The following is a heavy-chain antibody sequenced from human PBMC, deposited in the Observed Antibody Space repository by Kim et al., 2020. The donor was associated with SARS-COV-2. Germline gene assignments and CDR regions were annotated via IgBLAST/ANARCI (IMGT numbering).Heavy chain of an antibody. CDR2: IYYSGST. Sequence: SETLSLTCTVSGGSISSYYWSWIRQPPGKGLEWIGYIYYSGSTNYNPSLKSRVTISVDTSKNQFSLKLSSVTAADTAVYYCAREGYGDYYMDVWGKGTTVTVSS. CDR3: AREGYGDYYMDV. CDR1: GGSISSYY. D-gene: IGHD4-17*01. J-gene: IGHJ6*03. V-gene: IGHV4-59*01.